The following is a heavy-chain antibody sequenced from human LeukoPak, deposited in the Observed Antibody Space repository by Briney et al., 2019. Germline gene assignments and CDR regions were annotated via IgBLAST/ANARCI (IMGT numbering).Heavy chain of an antibody. V-gene: IGHV1-18*01. CDR2: ISAYNGNT. J-gene: IGHJ4*02. CDR1: GYTFTSYG. Sequence: ASVKVSCKASGYTFTSYGISWVRQAPGQGLEWMGWISAYNGNTNYAQKFQGRVTITRDTSASTAYMELSSLRSEDTAVYYCARVISDSSGWYGTYYFDYWGQGTLVTVSS. CDR3: ARVISDSSGWYGTYYFDY. D-gene: IGHD6-19*01.